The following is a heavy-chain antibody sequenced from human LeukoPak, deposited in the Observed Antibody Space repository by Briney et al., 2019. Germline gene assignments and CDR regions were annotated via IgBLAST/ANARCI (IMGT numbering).Heavy chain of an antibody. CDR2: IYPGDSDT. V-gene: IGHV5-51*01. Sequence: HGESLKISCKGSGYSFTSYWIGWVRQMPGKGLEWMGIIYPGDSDTRYSPSFQGQVTISADKSISTAYLQWSSLKASDTAMYYCAREKHTVTTSYDAFDIWGQGTMVTVSS. J-gene: IGHJ3*02. CDR3: AREKHTVTTSYDAFDI. CDR1: GYSFTSYW. D-gene: IGHD4-17*01.